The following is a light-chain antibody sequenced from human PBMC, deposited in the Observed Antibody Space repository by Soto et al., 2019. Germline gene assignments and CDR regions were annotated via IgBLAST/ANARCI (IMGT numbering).Light chain of an antibody. Sequence: VLTQCRVPLSLSPGERATLSCRASQSFRGLLAWYQQKPGQAPRLLIYDAYNRATGIPPRFSGSGSGTDFTLTISSLEPEDSAVYYCQQRHMWPITFGQGTRLEIK. J-gene: IGKJ5*01. CDR3: QQRHMWPIT. CDR1: QSFRGL. V-gene: IGKV3-11*01. CDR2: DAY.